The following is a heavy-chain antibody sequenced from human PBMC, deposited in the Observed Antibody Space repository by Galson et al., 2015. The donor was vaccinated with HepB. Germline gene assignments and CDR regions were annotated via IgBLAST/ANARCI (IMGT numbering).Heavy chain of an antibody. D-gene: IGHD3-22*01. V-gene: IGHV4-39*01. CDR3: ARHEAGYDSSGYYVWYYFDY. Sequence: SETLSLTCTVSGGSISSSSYYWGWIRQPPGKGLEWIGSIYYSGSTYYNPSLKSRVTISVDTSKNQFSLKLSSVTAADTAVYYCARHEAGYDSSGYYVWYYFDYWGQGTLVTVSS. J-gene: IGHJ4*02. CDR1: GGSISSSSYY. CDR2: IYYSGST.